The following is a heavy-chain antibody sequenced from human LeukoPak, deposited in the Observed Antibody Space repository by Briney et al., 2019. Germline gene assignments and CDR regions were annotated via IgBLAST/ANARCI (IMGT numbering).Heavy chain of an antibody. CDR3: ARDSPYSSGWRDAFDI. Sequence: GESLKISCKASGYSFTSYWIGWVRQLPGKGLEWMAIIYPDDSDTRYSPTFQGQVTISADKSISTAYLQWSSLAASDTAMYYCARDSPYSSGWRDAFDIWGQGTMVTVSS. CDR1: GYSFTSYW. J-gene: IGHJ3*02. D-gene: IGHD6-19*01. CDR2: IYPDDSDT. V-gene: IGHV5-51*01.